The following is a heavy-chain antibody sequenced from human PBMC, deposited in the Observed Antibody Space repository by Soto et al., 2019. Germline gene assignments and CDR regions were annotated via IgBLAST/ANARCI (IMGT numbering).Heavy chain of an antibody. CDR2: INPNSGIT. Sequence: GASVKVSCKASGYRFTSYYMHWVRQAPGQGLEWMGIINPNSGITNYAQNFQGRVTMTRDTSTSTAYMELSSLKSDDTAVYYCARDRALELGDYWGQGTLVTVSS. CDR3: ARDRALELGDY. D-gene: IGHD1-26*01. CDR1: GYRFTSYY. V-gene: IGHV1-46*01. J-gene: IGHJ4*02.